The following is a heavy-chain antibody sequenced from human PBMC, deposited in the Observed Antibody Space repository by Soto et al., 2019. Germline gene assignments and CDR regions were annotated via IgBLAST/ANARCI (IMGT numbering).Heavy chain of an antibody. J-gene: IGHJ6*02. V-gene: IGHV1-69*01. Sequence: QVQLVQSGAEVKKPGASVKVSCKASGYTFTSYAISWVRQAPGQGLEWMGGIIPIFGTANYAQKFQGRVTITADESTSTAYMELSSLRSEDTAVYYCARSLGGGYYYGMDVWGQGTTVTVSS. D-gene: IGHD2-15*01. CDR2: IIPIFGTA. CDR1: GYTFTSYA. CDR3: ARSLGGGYYYGMDV.